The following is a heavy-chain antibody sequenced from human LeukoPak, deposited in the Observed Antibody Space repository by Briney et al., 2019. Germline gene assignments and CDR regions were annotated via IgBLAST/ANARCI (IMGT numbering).Heavy chain of an antibody. CDR2: IIPILGIA. V-gene: IGHV1-69*04. CDR1: GGTFSSYA. D-gene: IGHD3-3*01. CDR3: AQLGSITIFGVVIDPFDY. Sequence: GASVKVSCKASGGTFSSYAISWVRQAPGQGLEWMGRIIPILGIANYAQKFQGRVTIAADKSTSTAYMELSSLRSEDTAVYYCAQLGSITIFGVVIDPFDYWGQGTLVTVSS. J-gene: IGHJ4*02.